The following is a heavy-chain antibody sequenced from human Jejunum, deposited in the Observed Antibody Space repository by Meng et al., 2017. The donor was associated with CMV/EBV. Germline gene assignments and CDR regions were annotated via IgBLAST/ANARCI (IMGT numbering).Heavy chain of an antibody. J-gene: IGHJ4*02. CDR3: ARGYYDTSPFY. CDR2: IDQSGST. Sequence: LPCAVYGGSFSGYYWSWIRQPPGKGLEWIGRIDQSGSTKYNPSLKSRVTISVDTSKNQFSLKLSSVTAADTAVYYCARGYYDTSPFYWGQGTLVTVSS. D-gene: IGHD3-22*01. V-gene: IGHV4-34*01. CDR1: GGSFSGYY.